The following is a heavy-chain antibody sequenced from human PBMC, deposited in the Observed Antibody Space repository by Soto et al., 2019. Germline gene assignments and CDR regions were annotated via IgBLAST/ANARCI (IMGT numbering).Heavy chain of an antibody. CDR1: GYTFTTYA. V-gene: IGHV1-3*01. CDR3: ARAASTLVAGHYYYGMDV. J-gene: IGHJ6*02. Sequence: GASVKVSCKASGYTFTTYAMHWVRQAPGQRLEWMGWINPGNGTANYAQKFQGRVTITADESTSTAYMELSSLRSEDTAVYYCARAASTLVAGHYYYGMDVWGQGTTVTVSS. D-gene: IGHD6-19*01. CDR2: INPGNGTA.